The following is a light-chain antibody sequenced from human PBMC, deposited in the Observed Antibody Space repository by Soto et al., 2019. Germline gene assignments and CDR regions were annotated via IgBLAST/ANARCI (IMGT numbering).Light chain of an antibody. CDR2: DAS. CDR1: QDLSNY. CDR3: QQYDNLPALT. V-gene: IGKV1-33*01. J-gene: IGKJ4*01. Sequence: DIQITQSPSSLSASVGDRVTITCQASQDLSNYLNWYQQKPGKAPQLLIYDASNLETGVPSRFSGSGSGTDFTFTISSLQPEDIATYYCQQYDNLPALTFGGGTKVEIK.